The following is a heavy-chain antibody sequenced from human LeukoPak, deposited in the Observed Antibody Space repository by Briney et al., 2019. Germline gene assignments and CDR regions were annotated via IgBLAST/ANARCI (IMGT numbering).Heavy chain of an antibody. CDR2: IIPIFGTA. V-gene: IGHV1-69*13. CDR1: EGTFSSFA. D-gene: IGHD6-19*01. J-gene: IGHJ4*02. Sequence: SVKVSCKASEGTFSSFAISWVRQAPGQGLEWMGGIIPIFGTANYAQKFQGRVTITADESTSTAYMELSSLRSEDTAMYYCARVIAVAGIYYFDYWGQGTLVTVSS. CDR3: ARVIAVAGIYYFDY.